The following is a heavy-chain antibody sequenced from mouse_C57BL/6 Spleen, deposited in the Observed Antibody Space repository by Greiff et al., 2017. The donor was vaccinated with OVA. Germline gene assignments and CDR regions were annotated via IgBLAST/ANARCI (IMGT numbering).Heavy chain of an antibody. V-gene: IGHV1-18*01. CDR3: ARDYYGSSYWYFDV. D-gene: IGHD1-1*01. J-gene: IGHJ1*03. Sequence: DVHLVESGPELVKPGASVKIPCKASGYTFTDYNMDWVKQSHGKSLEWIGDINPNNGGTIYNQKFKGKATLTVDKSSSTAYMELRSLTSEDTAVYYCARDYYGSSYWYFDVWGTGTTVTVSS. CDR2: INPNNGGT. CDR1: GYTFTDYN.